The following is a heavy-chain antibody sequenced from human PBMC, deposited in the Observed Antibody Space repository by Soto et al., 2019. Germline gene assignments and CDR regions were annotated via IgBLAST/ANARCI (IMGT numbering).Heavy chain of an antibody. J-gene: IGHJ4*02. CDR3: AKPRGSYYDSSSYYYYFDY. CDR2: IWYDGSNK. Sequence: GSLRLSCAASGFTFSSYGMHWVRQAPGKGLEWVAVIWYDGSNKYYADSVKGRFTISRDDSKNTLYLQMNSLRAEDTAVYYCAKPRGSYYDSSSYYYYFDYWGPGALVTVS. D-gene: IGHD3-22*01. CDR1: GFTFSSYG. V-gene: IGHV3-30*02.